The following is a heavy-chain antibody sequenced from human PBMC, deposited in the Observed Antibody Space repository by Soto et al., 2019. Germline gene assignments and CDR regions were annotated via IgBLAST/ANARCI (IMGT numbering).Heavy chain of an antibody. CDR2: IGAAGDT. CDR1: GFTFSSYD. D-gene: IGHD3-10*01. J-gene: IGHJ6*02. Sequence: PGGSLRLSCAASGFTFSSYDMHWVRQATGKGLEWVSAIGAAGDTYYPGSVKGRFTISRENAKNSLYLQMNSLRAGDTAVYYCARDEGRDLDYGMDVWGQGTTVTVYS. V-gene: IGHV3-13*01. CDR3: ARDEGRDLDYGMDV.